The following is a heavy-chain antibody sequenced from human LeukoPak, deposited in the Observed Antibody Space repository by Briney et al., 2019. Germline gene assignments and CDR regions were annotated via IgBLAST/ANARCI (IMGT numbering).Heavy chain of an antibody. V-gene: IGHV4-59*01. CDR1: GCSISSYY. CDR2: IYYSGST. Sequence: SETLSLTCTVSGCSISSYYWSWIRQPPGKGLEWIGYIYYSGSTNYNPSLKSRVTISVDTSKNQFSLKLSSVTAADTAVYYCARRWLQLGDYFDYWGQGTLVTVSS. D-gene: IGHD5-24*01. J-gene: IGHJ4*02. CDR3: ARRWLQLGDYFDY.